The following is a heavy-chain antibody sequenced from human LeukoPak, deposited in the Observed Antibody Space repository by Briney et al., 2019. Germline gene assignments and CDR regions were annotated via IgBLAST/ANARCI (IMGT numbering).Heavy chain of an antibody. V-gene: IGHV4-34*01. CDR1: GGSFSGYY. CDR3: ARGGGYSGSSFDY. J-gene: IGHJ4*02. CDR2: INHSGST. D-gene: IGHD1-26*01. Sequence: SETLSLTCAVYGGSFSGYYWSWIRQPPGKGLEWIGEINHSGSTNYNPSLKSRVAISVDTSKDQFSLRLTSVTAADTAVYFCARGGGYSGSSFDYWGQGTLVTVSS.